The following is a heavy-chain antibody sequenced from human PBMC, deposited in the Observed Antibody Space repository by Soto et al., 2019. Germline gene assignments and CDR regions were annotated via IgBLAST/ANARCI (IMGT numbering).Heavy chain of an antibody. Sequence: SVKVSCKASGGTFSSYAISWVRQAPGQGLEWMGGIIPIFGTANYAQKFQGRVTITADESTSTAYMELSSLRSEDTAVYYCARDKSITISILGWFDPWGQGTLVTVSS. D-gene: IGHD3-3*01. CDR2: IIPIFGTA. V-gene: IGHV1-69*13. CDR3: ARDKSITISILGWFDP. CDR1: GGTFSSYA. J-gene: IGHJ5*02.